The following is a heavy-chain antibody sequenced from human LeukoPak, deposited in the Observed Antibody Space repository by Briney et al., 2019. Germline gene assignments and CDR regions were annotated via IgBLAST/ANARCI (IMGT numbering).Heavy chain of an antibody. V-gene: IGHV1-2*02. CDR1: GYTFTGYY. Sequence: GESLKISCKASGYTFTGYYMHWVRQAPGQGLEWMGWINPNSGGTNYAQKFQGRVTMTRDTSISTAYMELSRLRSDDTAVYYCARGVSGIYYYYYMDVWGKGTTVTISS. J-gene: IGHJ6*03. CDR2: INPNSGGT. D-gene: IGHD2-21*01. CDR3: ARGVSGIYYYYYMDV.